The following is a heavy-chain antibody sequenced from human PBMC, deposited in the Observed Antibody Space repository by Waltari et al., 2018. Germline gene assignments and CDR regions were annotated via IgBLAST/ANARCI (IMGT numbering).Heavy chain of an antibody. J-gene: IGHJ6*02. V-gene: IGHV1-8*03. CDR3: ARGCDYNPKDDYYYGMDV. Sequence: QVQLVQSGAEVKKPGALVMVSCKASGSTSTSYDLHWMRPATVQGLGWMGWMKPNRGNKGYAQKFKGRVTITRNTSISTADMEMSSLRSEDTAVYYCARGCDYNPKDDYYYGMDVWGQGTTVTVSS. CDR2: MKPNRGNK. D-gene: IGHD4-17*01. CDR1: GSTSTSYD.